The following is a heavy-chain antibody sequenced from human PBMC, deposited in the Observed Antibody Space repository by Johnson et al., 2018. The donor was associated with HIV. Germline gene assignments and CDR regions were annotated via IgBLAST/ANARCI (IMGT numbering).Heavy chain of an antibody. Sequence: VQLVESGGGVVRPGGSLRLSCAASGFTFDDYGVSWVRQAPGKGLEWVSGINWTGDSTGYADSVKGRFTISRDNAKNSLYLQMNTLRAEDTALYYCARVADDYGGNPAAWGAFDVWGQGTMVTVSS. D-gene: IGHD4-23*01. CDR2: INWTGDST. CDR1: GFTFDDYG. CDR3: ARVADDYGGNPAAWGAFDV. J-gene: IGHJ3*01. V-gene: IGHV3-20*04.